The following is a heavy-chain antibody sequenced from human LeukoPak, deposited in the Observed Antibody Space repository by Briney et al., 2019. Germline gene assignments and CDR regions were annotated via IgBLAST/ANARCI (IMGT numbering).Heavy chain of an antibody. CDR1: GYTFTGYY. D-gene: IGHD3-22*01. V-gene: IGHV1-2*02. CDR2: INPDSGGT. Sequence: ASVKVSCKASGYTFTGYYMHWVRQAPGQGLEWMGWINPDSGGTNYAQKFHDRVTMTTDTSTSTAYMELRSLRSDDTAVYYCARHRLHRLYYDSSGYYHDAFDIWGQGTMVTVSS. CDR3: ARHRLHRLYYDSSGYYHDAFDI. J-gene: IGHJ3*02.